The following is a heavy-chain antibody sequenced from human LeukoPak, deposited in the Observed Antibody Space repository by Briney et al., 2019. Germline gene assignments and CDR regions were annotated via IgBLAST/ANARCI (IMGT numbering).Heavy chain of an antibody. Sequence: PGRSLRLSCAASGFTFSNFNMHWVRQAPGEGLEWVALTSREGTNEYYADSVKGRFTISRDNSKNSLYLQMNGLRVEDTAVYYCAKDLGYGQGHGFGHWGQGTPVTVSS. J-gene: IGHJ5*02. CDR3: AKDLGYGQGHGFGH. CDR2: TSREGTNE. V-gene: IGHV3-30*18. CDR1: GFTFSNFN. D-gene: IGHD5-18*01.